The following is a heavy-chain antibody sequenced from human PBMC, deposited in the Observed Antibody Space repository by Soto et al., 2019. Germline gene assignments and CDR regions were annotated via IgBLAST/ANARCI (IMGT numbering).Heavy chain of an antibody. J-gene: IGHJ6*02. D-gene: IGHD3-16*01. CDR2: ISPYTGNT. Sequence: QVQLVQSGDEVKKPGASVKVSCKASGYIFVNYGIAWVRQAPGQWLEWMGWISPYTGNTHSATKVQGRLTMTTDTSPSTAYTDRGSLTSDDTAVYYCVMVDNYVAPTPQDVWGQGTTVTVSS. V-gene: IGHV1-18*01. CDR3: VMVDNYVAPTPQDV. CDR1: GYIFVNYG.